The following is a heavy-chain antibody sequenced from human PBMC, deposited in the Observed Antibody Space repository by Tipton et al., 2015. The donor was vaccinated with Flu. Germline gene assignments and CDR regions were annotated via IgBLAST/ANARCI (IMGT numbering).Heavy chain of an antibody. J-gene: IGHJ5*02. CDR2: IHNSGTT. CDR3: AKTYFDSSDSPDRFDP. CDR1: GGSINSGAYY. D-gene: IGHD3-22*01. Sequence: GLVKPSETLSLTCTVSGGSINSGAYYWTWVRQVPGKGLEWIGYIHNSGTTYYNPSLKSRVTISVDTSRNQFSLKLSSVTAADTAVYYCAKTYFDSSDSPDRFDPWGQGTLVTVSS. V-gene: IGHV4-30-4*01.